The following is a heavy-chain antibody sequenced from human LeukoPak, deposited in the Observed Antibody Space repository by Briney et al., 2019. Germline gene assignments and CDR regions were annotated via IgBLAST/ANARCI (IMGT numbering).Heavy chain of an antibody. Sequence: GGSLRLSCAASGFTFSSYWMHWVRQAPGKGLVWVSRINSDGSSTSYADSVKGRFTISRDNAKNTLYLQMNSLRAGDTAVYYCARAAYYYDSSGYFSPLDYWGQGTLVTVSS. CDR1: GFTFSSYW. J-gene: IGHJ4*02. D-gene: IGHD3-22*01. CDR2: INSDGSST. CDR3: ARAAYYYDSSGYFSPLDY. V-gene: IGHV3-74*01.